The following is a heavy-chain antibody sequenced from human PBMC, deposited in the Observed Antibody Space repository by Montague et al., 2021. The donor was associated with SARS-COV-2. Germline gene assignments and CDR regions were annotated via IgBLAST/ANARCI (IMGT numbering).Heavy chain of an antibody. D-gene: IGHD1-1*01. V-gene: IGHV4-34*01. Sequence: SETLSLTCAVYGGSFSDYYWSWIRQPPGKGLEWMGEINHSGSIGYNPSLKSRVTISVDTSKNQFSLRLTSVTAADTAVYYCARERQGNYFHYYGLDVWGQGTTVTVSS. J-gene: IGHJ6*02. CDR3: ARERQGNYFHYYGLDV. CDR1: GGSFSDYY. CDR2: INHSGSI.